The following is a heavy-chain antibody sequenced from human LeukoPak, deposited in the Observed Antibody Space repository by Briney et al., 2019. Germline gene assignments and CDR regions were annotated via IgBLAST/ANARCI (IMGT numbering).Heavy chain of an antibody. D-gene: IGHD2/OR15-2a*01. CDR2: IKQDGSET. Sequence: GGSLRLSCGASGFTFSFYWMTWARQAPGKGLEWVANIKQDGSETYYVDSVKGRFTISRDNAKNSLYLQMNSLRAEDTAVYYCARDNMGFDYWGQGTLVTVSS. CDR1: GFTFSFYW. J-gene: IGHJ4*02. V-gene: IGHV3-7*01. CDR3: ARDNMGFDY.